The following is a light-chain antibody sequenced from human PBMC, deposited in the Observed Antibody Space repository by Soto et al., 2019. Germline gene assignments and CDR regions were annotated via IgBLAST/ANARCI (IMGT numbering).Light chain of an antibody. V-gene: IGKV1-9*01. Sequence: SQLTQSPSALSSSVVDRVTITCLASQGISSYLAWYQQKPGKAPKLLIYAASTLQSGVPSRFSGSGSGTDFTLTISSLQPEDFAVYYCQQYSSWLWKFGQGTTVDIK. CDR2: AAS. CDR3: QQYSSWLWK. J-gene: IGKJ1*01. CDR1: QGISSY.